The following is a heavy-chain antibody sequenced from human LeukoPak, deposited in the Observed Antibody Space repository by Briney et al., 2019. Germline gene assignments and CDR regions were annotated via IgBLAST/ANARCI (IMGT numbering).Heavy chain of an antibody. Sequence: PSETLSLTCAVYGGSFSGYYWSWIRQPPGKGLEWIGEINHSGSTNYNPSLTSRVTISVDTSKNQFSLKLSSVTAADTAVYYCARGPILEWFYYYYYYMDVWGKGTTVTVSS. CDR2: INHSGST. CDR3: ARGPILEWFYYYYYYMDV. V-gene: IGHV4-34*01. D-gene: IGHD3-3*01. CDR1: GGSFSGYY. J-gene: IGHJ6*03.